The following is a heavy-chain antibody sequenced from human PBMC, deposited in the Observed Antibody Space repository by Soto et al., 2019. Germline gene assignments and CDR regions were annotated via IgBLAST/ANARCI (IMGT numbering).Heavy chain of an antibody. Sequence: GGSLRLSCAASGFTFSSYSMNWVRQAPGKGLEWVSSISSSSSYIYYADSVKGRFTISRDNAKNSLYLQMNSLRAEDTAVYYCARDFTADIVLMVYASPENYYYYGMDVWGQGTTVP. CDR2: ISSSSSYI. CDR1: GFTFSSYS. D-gene: IGHD2-8*01. V-gene: IGHV3-21*01. J-gene: IGHJ6*02. CDR3: ARDFTADIVLMVYASPENYYYYGMDV.